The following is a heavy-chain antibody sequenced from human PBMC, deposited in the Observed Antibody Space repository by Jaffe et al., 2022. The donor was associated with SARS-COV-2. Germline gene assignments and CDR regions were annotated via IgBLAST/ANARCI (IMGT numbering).Heavy chain of an antibody. CDR1: GFTFGDYA. J-gene: IGHJ6*02. D-gene: IGHD2-2*01. Sequence: EVQLVESGGGLVKPGRSLRLSCTASGFTFGDYAMSWFRQAPGKGLEWVGFIRSKAYGGTTEYAASVKGRFTISRDDSKSIAYLQMNSLKTEDTAVYYCTRAGIVVVPAAIQRLSLGGGRKGRYYYGMDVWGQGTTVTVSS. CDR2: IRSKAYGGTT. CDR3: TRAGIVVVPAAIQRLSLGGGRKGRYYYGMDV. V-gene: IGHV3-49*05.